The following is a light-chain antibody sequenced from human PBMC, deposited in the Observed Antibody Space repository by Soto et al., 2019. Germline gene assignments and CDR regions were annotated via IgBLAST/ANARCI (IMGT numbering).Light chain of an antibody. J-gene: IGLJ1*01. CDR3: CSYAGSGTPYV. CDR2: EVS. CDR1: TSDVGSYSL. Sequence: QPVLTQPASVSGSPGQSITISCTGTTSDVGSYSLVSWYQQHPGKVPKLLIYEVSKRPSGVSNRFSGSKSANTASLTISGLQAEDEADYYCCSYAGSGTPYVFGTGTKVTVL. V-gene: IGLV2-23*02.